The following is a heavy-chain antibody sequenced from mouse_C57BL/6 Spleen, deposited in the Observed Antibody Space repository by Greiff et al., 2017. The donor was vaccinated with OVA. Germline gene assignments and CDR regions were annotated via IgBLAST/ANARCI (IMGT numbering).Heavy chain of an antibody. CDR2: INPNNGGT. Sequence: EAQLQQSGPELVKPGASVKISCKASGYTFTDYYMNWVKQSHGKSLEWIGDINPNNGGTSYNQKFKGKATLTVDKSSSTAYMELRSLTSEDSAVYYCARKDDYDGMDYWGQGTSVTVSS. D-gene: IGHD2-4*01. J-gene: IGHJ4*01. CDR3: ARKDDYDGMDY. CDR1: GYTFTDYY. V-gene: IGHV1-26*01.